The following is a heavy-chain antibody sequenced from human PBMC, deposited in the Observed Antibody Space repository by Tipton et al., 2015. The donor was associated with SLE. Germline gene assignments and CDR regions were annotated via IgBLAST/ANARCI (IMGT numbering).Heavy chain of an antibody. D-gene: IGHD2-8*02. CDR3: ARGYCSGDVCFGRGYFDY. CDR2: IYNSGST. Sequence: TLSLTCTVSGDSVRGSYWSWIRQPPGKGLEWIGIIYNSGSTYSSPSLKSRVTISVDTSKNQFSLKMSSVTAADTAVYYCARGYCSGDVCFGRGYFDYWGQGTQVTVSS. J-gene: IGHJ4*02. CDR1: GDSVRGSY. V-gene: IGHV4-59*02.